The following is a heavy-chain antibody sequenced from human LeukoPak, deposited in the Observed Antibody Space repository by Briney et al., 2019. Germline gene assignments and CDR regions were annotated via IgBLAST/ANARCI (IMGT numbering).Heavy chain of an antibody. Sequence: ASVKVSCKASGYTFTSYGISWVRQAPGQGLEWMGWISAYNGNTNYAQKLQGRVTMTTDTSTSTAYMELRSLRSDDTAVCYCARIPGTIFGVVEKTYYYYMDVWGKGTTVTVSS. CDR2: ISAYNGNT. J-gene: IGHJ6*03. V-gene: IGHV1-18*01. CDR1: GYTFTSYG. CDR3: ARIPGTIFGVVEKTYYYYMDV. D-gene: IGHD3-3*01.